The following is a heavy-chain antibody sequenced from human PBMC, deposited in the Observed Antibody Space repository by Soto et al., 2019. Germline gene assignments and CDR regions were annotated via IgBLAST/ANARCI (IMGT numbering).Heavy chain of an antibody. CDR1: GFTFSSYS. V-gene: IGHV3-21*01. CDR2: ISSSSSYI. J-gene: IGHJ4*02. Sequence: SLRLSCAASGFTFSSYSINWVRQAPGKGLEWVSSISSSSSYIYYADSVKGRFTISRDNAKNSLYLQMNSLRAEDTAVYYCARDPNYYDSPLGYWGQGTLVTVSS. CDR3: ARDPNYYDSPLGY. D-gene: IGHD3-22*01.